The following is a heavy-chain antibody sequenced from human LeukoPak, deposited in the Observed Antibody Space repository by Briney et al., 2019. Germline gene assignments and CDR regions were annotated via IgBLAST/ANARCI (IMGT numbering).Heavy chain of an antibody. D-gene: IGHD3-9*01. V-gene: IGHV4-59*12. Sequence: SETLSLTCTVSGVSIFSSYWNWVRQPPGKGLEWIGYVHYSGSTNYNPSLKSRVTISVDPSKSQFSLKLSSATAADTAVYYCATGRSIRYFDYWGQGTLLTVSS. CDR2: VHYSGST. CDR1: GVSIFSSY. CDR3: ATGRSIRYFDY. J-gene: IGHJ4*02.